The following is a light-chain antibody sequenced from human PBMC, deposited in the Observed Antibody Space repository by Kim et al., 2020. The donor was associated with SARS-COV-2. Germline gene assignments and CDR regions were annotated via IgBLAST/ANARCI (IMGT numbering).Light chain of an antibody. CDR3: SSYANSDTVV. J-gene: IGLJ1*01. Sequence: GQSVTISCTGTSSVVGSYTRVSWYQQPPGTAPTLIIYEVSTRPTGVPDRFFGSKSGNTASLTISGLQAEDEADYYCSSYANSDTVVFGSGTKVTVL. CDR2: EVS. V-gene: IGLV2-18*02. CDR1: SSVVGSYTR.